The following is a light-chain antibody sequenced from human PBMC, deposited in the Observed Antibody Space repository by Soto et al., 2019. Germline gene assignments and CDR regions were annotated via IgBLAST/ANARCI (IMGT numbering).Light chain of an antibody. CDR2: KAS. CDR3: QQYDSYSAT. Sequence: DIQMTQSPSTLSASLGDRVTITCRASQSISSWVAWYQQKPGKAPKLLIYKASTLESGVSSRFTGSGSGTEFALTINSLQPDDFATYYCQQYDSYSATFGQGTKV. V-gene: IGKV1-5*03. J-gene: IGKJ1*01. CDR1: QSISSW.